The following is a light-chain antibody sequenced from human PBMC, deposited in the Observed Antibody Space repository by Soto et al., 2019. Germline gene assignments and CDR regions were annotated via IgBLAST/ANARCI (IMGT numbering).Light chain of an antibody. CDR1: QSVSSSY. CDR2: GAS. Sequence: EIVFTQSPGTLSLSPGERATLSCRASQSVSSSYLAWYQQKPGQAPRLLIYGASSRATGIPDRFSGSGSGTDFTLTISRLEPEDFAVYYCQQYRTFGPGTKVDIK. V-gene: IGKV3-20*01. J-gene: IGKJ3*01. CDR3: QQYRT.